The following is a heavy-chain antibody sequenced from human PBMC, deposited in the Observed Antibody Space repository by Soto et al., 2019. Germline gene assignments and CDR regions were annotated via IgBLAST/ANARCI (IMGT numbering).Heavy chain of an antibody. CDR2: IYYSGST. J-gene: IGHJ4*02. V-gene: IGHV4-61*01. CDR3: ASYSGSYYGFDY. Sequence: NPSDTLSLTCTVSCGSVSSGSYYWSWIRQPPGKGLEWIGYIYYSGSTNYNPSLKGRVTISVDTSKNQFSLKLSSVTAADTAVYYCASYSGSYYGFDYWGQGTLVTSPQ. D-gene: IGHD1-26*01. CDR1: CGSVSSGSYY.